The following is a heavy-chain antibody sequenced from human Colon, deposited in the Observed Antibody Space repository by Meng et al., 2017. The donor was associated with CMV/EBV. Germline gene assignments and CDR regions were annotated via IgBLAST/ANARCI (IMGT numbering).Heavy chain of an antibody. CDR2: ISSSGSTI. Sequence: GGSLRLSCVGSGFTFEDYGMGWVRQAPGKGLEWVSYISSSGSTIYYADSVKGRFTISRDNAKNSLYLQMNSLRAEDTAVYYCARDPPANGGRDYWGQGTLVTVSS. CDR1: GFTFEDYG. V-gene: IGHV3-11*01. D-gene: IGHD2-8*01. J-gene: IGHJ4*02. CDR3: ARDPPANGGRDY.